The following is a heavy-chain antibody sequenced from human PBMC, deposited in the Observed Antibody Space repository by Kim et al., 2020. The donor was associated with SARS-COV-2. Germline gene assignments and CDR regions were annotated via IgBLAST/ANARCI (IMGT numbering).Heavy chain of an antibody. Sequence: YYAESVKGRFTISRDNSKNTLYLQMNSLRAEDTAVYYCAKAGGLYYYGMDVWGQGTTVTVSS. D-gene: IGHD2-21*02. V-gene: IGHV3-23*01. J-gene: IGHJ6*02. CDR3: AKAGGLYYYGMDV.